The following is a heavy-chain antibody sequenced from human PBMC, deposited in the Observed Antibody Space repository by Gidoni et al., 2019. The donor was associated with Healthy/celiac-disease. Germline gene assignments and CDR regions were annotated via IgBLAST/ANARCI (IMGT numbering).Heavy chain of an antibody. J-gene: IGHJ4*02. Sequence: QVQLVESGGGVVQPGRSLRLSCAASGFIFSNYAMHWVRQAPGKGLEWVALTSYDGSNKYYTDSVKGRFTISRDNSKNTLYLQMNSLRAEDTAVYYCARERITLIQGFSFTFDYWGQGTLVTVSS. D-gene: IGHD3-10*01. V-gene: IGHV3-30-3*01. CDR2: TSYDGSNK. CDR1: GFIFSNYA. CDR3: ARERITLIQGFSFTFDY.